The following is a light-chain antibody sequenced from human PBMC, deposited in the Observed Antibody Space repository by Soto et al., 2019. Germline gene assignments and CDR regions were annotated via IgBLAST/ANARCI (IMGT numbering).Light chain of an antibody. Sequence: EIVLAQSPAALSLSPGERATRSCRASQSVSSYLAWYQHKPGQAPRLLIYDASNRATGIPARFSGSGSGTDFTLNISNLEPEDFAVYYCQQRSNWPPTFGQGTRLEI. CDR1: QSVSSY. V-gene: IGKV3-11*01. CDR3: QQRSNWPPT. J-gene: IGKJ5*01. CDR2: DAS.